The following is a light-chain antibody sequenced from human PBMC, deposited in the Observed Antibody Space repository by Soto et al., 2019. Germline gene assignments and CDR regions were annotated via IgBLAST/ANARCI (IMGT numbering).Light chain of an antibody. CDR2: DAS. CDR1: QSVSSY. J-gene: IGKJ2*01. Sequence: EIVLTQSPATLSLSPGERATLSCRASQSVSSYLAWYQQKPGQAPRLLIYDASNRATGIPARFSGSGSGTEFTLTISSLEPEDFAFYYCQQSSNWPPYTFGQGTKLEIK. V-gene: IGKV3-11*01. CDR3: QQSSNWPPYT.